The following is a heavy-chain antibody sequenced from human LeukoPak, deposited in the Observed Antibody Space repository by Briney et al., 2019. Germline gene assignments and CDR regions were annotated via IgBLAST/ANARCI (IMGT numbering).Heavy chain of an antibody. V-gene: IGHV1-2*02. J-gene: IGHJ4*02. Sequence: ASVKVSCKASGYTFTDYYIHWVRQAPGQGLEWMGWINPNTGGTNYAQKFQGRVTMTRDTSISAAYMELRRLRFDDTAVYYCARGGAHCGGDCYSDYWGQGTLVTVSS. CDR2: INPNTGGT. CDR3: ARGGAHCGGDCYSDY. CDR1: GYTFTDYY. D-gene: IGHD2-21*02.